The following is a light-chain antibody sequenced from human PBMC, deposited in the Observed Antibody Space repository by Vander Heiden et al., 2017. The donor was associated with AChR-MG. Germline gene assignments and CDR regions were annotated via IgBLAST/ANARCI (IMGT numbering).Light chain of an antibody. Sequence: QSVLTPPPSFSEAPGPRLTLSRSGSSSNIGYNGVTWYQQLPGRAPKLLIYFDNLRPSGVSDRFSGSKSGTSASLAISGLQSEDEADYYCASWDDSLNGSVFGGGTKLTVL. CDR1: SSNIGYNG. CDR2: FDN. J-gene: IGLJ3*02. CDR3: ASWDDSLNGSV. V-gene: IGLV1-36*01.